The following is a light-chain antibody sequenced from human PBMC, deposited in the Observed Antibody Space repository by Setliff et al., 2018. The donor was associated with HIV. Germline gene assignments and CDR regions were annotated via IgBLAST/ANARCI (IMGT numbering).Light chain of an antibody. V-gene: IGLV2-23*02. J-gene: IGLJ1*01. Sequence: QSVLTQPASVSGSPGQSITISCTGTSSDIGTYNLVSWYQQHPGKAPKLMIYDVTKRPSGVSNRFSGSMSGNTASLTISGLQAEDEADYYCCSYAGSSTYVFGTGTKVTVL. CDR3: CSYAGSSTYV. CDR2: DVT. CDR1: SSDIGTYNL.